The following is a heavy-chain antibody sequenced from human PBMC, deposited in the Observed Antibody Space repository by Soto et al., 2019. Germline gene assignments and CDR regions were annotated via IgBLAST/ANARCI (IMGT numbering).Heavy chain of an antibody. D-gene: IGHD1-26*01. Sequence: QVQLLQSGAEVKKPGASVKVSCKASGYTFTSYGISWVRQAPGQGLEWMGWISANNGNTKYAQTLQGRVTMTTDTSTSTDYMERRSLRSDDTSVYSCARDMHVGALDYWGQGTVVTVSS. J-gene: IGHJ4*02. CDR2: ISANNGNT. CDR3: ARDMHVGALDY. V-gene: IGHV1-18*01. CDR1: GYTFTSYG.